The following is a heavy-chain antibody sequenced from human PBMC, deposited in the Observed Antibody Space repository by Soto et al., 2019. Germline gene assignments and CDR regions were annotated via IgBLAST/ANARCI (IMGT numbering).Heavy chain of an antibody. CDR2: ISYDGSNK. V-gene: IGHV3-30-3*01. Sequence: QVQLVESGGGVVQPGRSLRLSCAASGFTFSSYAMHWVRQAPGKGLEWVAVISYDGSNKYYADSVKGRFTISRDNSKNTLYLQMNSLRAEDTAVYYCARGGYWGQGTLGTVSS. CDR1: GFTFSSYA. J-gene: IGHJ4*02. CDR3: ARGGY.